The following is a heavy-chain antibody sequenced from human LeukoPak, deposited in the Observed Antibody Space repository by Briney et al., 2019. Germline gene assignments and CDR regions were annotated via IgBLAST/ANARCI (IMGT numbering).Heavy chain of an antibody. J-gene: IGHJ6*03. CDR3: ARLHFYYYYMDV. Sequence: SETLSLTCAVCGGSFSGYYWSWIRQPPGKGLEWIGEINHSGSTNYNPSLKSRVTISVGTSKSQFSLKLSSVTAADTAVYYCARLHFYYYYMDVWGKGTTVTVSS. CDR1: GGSFSGYY. V-gene: IGHV4-34*01. CDR2: INHSGST.